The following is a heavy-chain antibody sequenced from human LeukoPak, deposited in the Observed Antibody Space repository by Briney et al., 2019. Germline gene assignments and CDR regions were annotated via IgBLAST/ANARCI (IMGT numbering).Heavy chain of an antibody. V-gene: IGHV3-7*01. D-gene: IGHD6-19*01. CDR1: GFTFSSYW. CDR2: IKQDGSEK. J-gene: IGHJ5*02. Sequence: PGGSLRLSCAASGFTFSSYWMSWVRQAPGKGLEWAANIKQDGSEKYYVDSVKGRFTISRDNAKNSLYLQMNSLRAEDTAVYYCARWYSSGWFDPWGQGTLVTVSS. CDR3: ARWYSSGWFDP.